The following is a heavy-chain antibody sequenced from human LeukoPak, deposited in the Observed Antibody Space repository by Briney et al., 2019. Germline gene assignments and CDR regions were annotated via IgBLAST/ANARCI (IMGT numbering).Heavy chain of an antibody. CDR2: ISAYNGNT. V-gene: IGHV1-18*01. CDR3: ATTPIAAAGYFDY. D-gene: IGHD6-13*01. CDR1: GYTFTRYD. J-gene: IGHJ4*02. Sequence: GLVKVSCKPSGYTFTRYDISWVRQAPGQGLEWMGWISAYNGNTNYAQKLQGRVTMTTDTSTSTAYMELRSLRSDDTAVYYCATTPIAAAGYFDYWGQGTLVTVSS.